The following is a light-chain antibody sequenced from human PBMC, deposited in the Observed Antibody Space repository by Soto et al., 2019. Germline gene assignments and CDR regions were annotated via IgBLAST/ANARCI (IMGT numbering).Light chain of an antibody. CDR2: EVS. CDR3: CSYRSDISVV. Sequence: QSVLTQPASVSGSPGQSITISCTGTSSDVGGYNHVSWYQQHPGKAPKLMIYEVSKRPSGVSDRFSGSKSGTTASLTISGLQAEDEADYYCCSYRSDISVVFGGGTKLTVL. J-gene: IGLJ2*01. CDR1: SSDVGGYNH. V-gene: IGLV2-14*03.